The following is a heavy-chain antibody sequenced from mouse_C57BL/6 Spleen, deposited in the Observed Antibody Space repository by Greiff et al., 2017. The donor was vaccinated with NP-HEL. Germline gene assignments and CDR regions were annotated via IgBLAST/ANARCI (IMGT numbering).Heavy chain of an antibody. CDR2: IDPSDSYT. J-gene: IGHJ1*03. V-gene: IGHV1-69*01. Sequence: QVQLQQPGAELVMPGASVKLSCKASGYTFTSYWMHWVKQRPGQGLEWIGEIDPSDSYTNYNQKFKGKSTLTVDKSSSTAYMQLSSLTSEDSAVYYCARVWLRPWYFDVWGTGTTVTVSS. D-gene: IGHD2-2*01. CDR1: GYTFTSYW. CDR3: ARVWLRPWYFDV.